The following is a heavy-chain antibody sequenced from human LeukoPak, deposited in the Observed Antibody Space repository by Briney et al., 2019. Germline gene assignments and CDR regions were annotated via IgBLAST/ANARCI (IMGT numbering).Heavy chain of an antibody. Sequence: GGSLRLSCAASGFTFSSYAMSWVRQAPGKGLEWVSGISGSGGSTYYADSVKGRFTISRDNSKNTLYLQMNSLTDEDTAVYYCAKKWGVGTTTLDYFDYWGQGTLVTVSS. CDR1: GFTFSSYA. V-gene: IGHV3-23*01. J-gene: IGHJ4*02. CDR3: AKKWGVGTTTLDYFDY. D-gene: IGHD1-26*01. CDR2: ISGSGGST.